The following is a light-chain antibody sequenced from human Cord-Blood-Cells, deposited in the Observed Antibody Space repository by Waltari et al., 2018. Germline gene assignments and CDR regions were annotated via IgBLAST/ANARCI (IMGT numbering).Light chain of an antibody. J-gene: IGLJ1*01. CDR3: CSYAGSSTFDV. CDR1: SSDVGSYNL. V-gene: IGLV2-23*03. Sequence: QSALTQPASVSGSPGQSITISCTGTSSDVGSYNLVSWYQQHPGKAPKPMLYEGSKRPSGVSNRCSATKSSKTASLTISRLQAEDEADYYCCSYAGSSTFDVFGTGTKVTVL. CDR2: EGS.